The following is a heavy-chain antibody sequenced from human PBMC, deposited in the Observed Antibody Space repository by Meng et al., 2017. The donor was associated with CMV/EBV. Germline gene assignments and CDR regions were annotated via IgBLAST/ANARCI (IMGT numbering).Heavy chain of an antibody. CDR3: VRSSGWSLFDY. V-gene: IGHV1-2*02. Sequence: VRLGQSGAGMKKPGASVKVSCTTSGFTFSDYYIHWVRQAPGQGLEWMGWVNSNNDATNYARKFQGRVSMTRDTSISTAHMELSRLMSDDTAVYYCVRSSGWSLFDYWGQGTLVTVSS. J-gene: IGHJ4*02. CDR1: GFTFSDYY. CDR2: VNSNNDAT. D-gene: IGHD6-19*01.